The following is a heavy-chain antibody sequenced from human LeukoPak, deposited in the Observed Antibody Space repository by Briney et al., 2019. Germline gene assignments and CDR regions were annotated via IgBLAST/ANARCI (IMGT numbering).Heavy chain of an antibody. CDR2: IGTYKGNT. CDR3: ARTPGMVVVKTFYCMDV. Sequence: GASVKVSCKTSGYTFTSDGISWVRQAPGQGLEWMGWIGTYKGNTNYAQMFQDRVTMTTDTSTSTAYMELKNLRSDDTAAYYCARTPGMVVVKTFYCMDVWGQGTTVTVSS. D-gene: IGHD3-22*01. V-gene: IGHV1-18*01. J-gene: IGHJ6*02. CDR1: GYTFTSDG.